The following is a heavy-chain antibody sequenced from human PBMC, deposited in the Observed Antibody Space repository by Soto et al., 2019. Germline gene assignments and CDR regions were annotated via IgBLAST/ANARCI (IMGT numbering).Heavy chain of an antibody. CDR3: ARDAPSSSWYFDY. D-gene: IGHD6-13*01. V-gene: IGHV4-59*01. Sequence: QVQLQESGPGLVKPSETLSLTCTVSGGSISSYYWSWIRQPPGKGLEWIGYIYYSWSTNYNPSLRRRVTISVDTSKNQVSLKLRSVTAADTAVYYCARDAPSSSWYFDYWGQGTLVTVSS. J-gene: IGHJ4*02. CDR1: GGSISSYY. CDR2: IYYSWST.